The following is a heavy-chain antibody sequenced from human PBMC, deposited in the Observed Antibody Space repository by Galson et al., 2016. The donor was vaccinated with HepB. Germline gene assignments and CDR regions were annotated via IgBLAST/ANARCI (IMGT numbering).Heavy chain of an antibody. D-gene: IGHD6-19*01. CDR1: GGAISSGGFC. J-gene: IGHJ5*02. V-gene: IGHV4-31*11. CDR2: MYYSGNT. Sequence: TLSLTCAVSGGAISSGGFCWSWLRQHPGKGLEWIGHMYYSGNTYYNPSLRSRVSISVDTSKNQFSLSLSSVTAADTAIYYCARAFSSGWYGGWFDPWGQGTLVTVSS. CDR3: ARAFSSGWYGGWFDP.